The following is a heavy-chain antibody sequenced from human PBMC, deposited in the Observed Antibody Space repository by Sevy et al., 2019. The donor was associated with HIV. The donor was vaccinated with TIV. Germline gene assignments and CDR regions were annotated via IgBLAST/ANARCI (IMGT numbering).Heavy chain of an antibody. V-gene: IGHV3-11*01. CDR2: ISSSGAPV. CDR3: ARAVDDYCTKSDCNKNWFDP. J-gene: IGHJ5*02. Sequence: GGSLRLSCAASGFTFSDYYMGWFRQAPGKGLEWVSYISSSGAPVFYADSVEGRFTISRDNAKNSLFLQMNSLRAEDTAIYYCARAVDDYCTKSDCNKNWFDPWGQGTLVTVSS. CDR1: GFTFSDYY. D-gene: IGHD2-8*01.